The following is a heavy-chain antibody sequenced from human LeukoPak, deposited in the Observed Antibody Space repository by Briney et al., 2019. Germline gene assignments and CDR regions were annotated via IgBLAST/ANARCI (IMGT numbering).Heavy chain of an antibody. CDR2: INSDGSSR. CDR1: GFTFSNYW. V-gene: IGHV3-74*01. D-gene: IGHD6-13*01. J-gene: IGHJ4*02. Sequence: GGSLRLSYAASGFTFSNYWMHWVRQAPGKGLVWVSRINSDGSSRNYADSVKGRFTISRDNAKNTLYLQMNSLRAEDTAVYYCASASSHRIAAGGDYWGQGTLVTVSS. CDR3: ASASSHRIAAGGDY.